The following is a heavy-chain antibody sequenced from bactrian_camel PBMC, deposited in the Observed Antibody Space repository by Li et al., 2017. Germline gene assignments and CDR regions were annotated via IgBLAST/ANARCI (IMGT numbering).Heavy chain of an antibody. CDR1: RYTYNWYW. Sequence: VQLVESGGDSVQAGGSLRLSCAASRYTYNWYWMYWVRQAPGKGLDWVASIDAIGRTTHYTDSVKGRFTVSKDTAKNTLYLQMNSLKPEDTGMYYCAAIVYGGPSVCPALLLGRFGNFGVWGQGTQVTVS. V-gene: IGHV3S1*01. D-gene: IGHD2*01. J-gene: IGHJ6*01. CDR2: IDAIGRTT. CDR3: AAIVYGGPSVCPALLLGRFGNFGV.